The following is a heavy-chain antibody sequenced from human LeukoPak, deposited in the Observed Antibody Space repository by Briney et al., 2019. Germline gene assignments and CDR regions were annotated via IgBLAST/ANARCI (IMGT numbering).Heavy chain of an antibody. CDR3: VADSGNRSGGDF. CDR2: INSAGAGI. Sequence: GGSLRLSCAGSIFTFINYWIHWVRQVPGKGLLWVARINSAGAGIVYADSVEGRFTISRDNAKNTVYLQMNSLRPEDTAVYYCVADSGNRSGGDFWGQGALVTVSS. D-gene: IGHD1-26*01. J-gene: IGHJ4*02. V-gene: IGHV3-74*01. CDR1: IFTFINYW.